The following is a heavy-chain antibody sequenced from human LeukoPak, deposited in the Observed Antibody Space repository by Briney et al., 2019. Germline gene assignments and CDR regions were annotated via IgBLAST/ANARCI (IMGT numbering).Heavy chain of an antibody. Sequence: PGGSLRLSCAASGFTFSSYGMSWVRQAPGKGLEWVSAISGSGGSTYYADSVKGRFTISRDNSKNTLYLQMNSLRAEDTAVYYCAKDPFIAAAGTGYYYMDVWGKGTTVTISS. D-gene: IGHD6-13*01. CDR1: GFTFSSYG. CDR3: AKDPFIAAAGTGYYYMDV. V-gene: IGHV3-23*01. CDR2: ISGSGGST. J-gene: IGHJ6*03.